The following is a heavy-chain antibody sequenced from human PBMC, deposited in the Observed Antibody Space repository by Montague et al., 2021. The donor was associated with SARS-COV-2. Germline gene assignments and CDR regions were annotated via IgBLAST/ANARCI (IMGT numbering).Heavy chain of an antibody. J-gene: IGHJ3*02. Sequence: SETLSLTCTVSGGSISSYYWSWIRQPPGKGLEWIGYIYYSGSTXXXPSXXSRVTISVDTSKNQFSLKLSSVTAAGTAVYYCARGSGWMGNAFDIWGQGAMVTVSS. CDR3: ARGSGWMGNAFDI. CDR1: GGSISSYY. CDR2: IYYSGST. V-gene: IGHV4-59*01. D-gene: IGHD6-19*01.